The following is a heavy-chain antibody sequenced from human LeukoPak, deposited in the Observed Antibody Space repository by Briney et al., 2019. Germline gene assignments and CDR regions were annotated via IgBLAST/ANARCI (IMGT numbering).Heavy chain of an antibody. V-gene: IGHV3-23*01. Sequence: GGSLRLSCAASGFTFSSYAMSWVRQAPGKGLEWVSAISGSGGSTYYADSVKGRFTISRDNSKNTLYLQMNSLRAEDTAVYYCAKAPRFIVGAGWYYYYMDVWGKGTTVTVSS. D-gene: IGHD1-26*01. CDR2: ISGSGGST. J-gene: IGHJ6*03. CDR1: GFTFSSYA. CDR3: AKAPRFIVGAGWYYYYMDV.